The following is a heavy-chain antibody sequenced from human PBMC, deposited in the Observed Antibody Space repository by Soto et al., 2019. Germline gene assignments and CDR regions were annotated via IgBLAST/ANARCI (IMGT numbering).Heavy chain of an antibody. CDR3: ARCTAMEIDAFDI. Sequence: VATLRLSCKCSGYSFTSYWICWVRQMPGKGLEWMGIIYPGDSDTRYSPSFQGQVTISADKSISTAYLQWSSLKASDTAMYYCARCTAMEIDAFDIWGQGTMVTVSS. CDR2: IYPGDSDT. J-gene: IGHJ3*02. D-gene: IGHD5-18*01. CDR1: GYSFTSYW. V-gene: IGHV5-51*01.